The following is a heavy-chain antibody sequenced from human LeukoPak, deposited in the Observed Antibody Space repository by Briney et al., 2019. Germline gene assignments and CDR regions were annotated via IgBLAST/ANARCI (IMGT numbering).Heavy chain of an antibody. D-gene: IGHD3-10*01. CDR2: IYYSGST. J-gene: IGHJ4*02. Sequence: SETLSLTCTVSGGSISSSSYYWGWIRQPPGKGLEWIGSIYYSGSTYYNPSLKSRVTISVDTSKNQFSLKLSSVTAADTAVYYCARVTLWIDGPPTDWGQGTLVTVSS. CDR3: ARVTLWIDGPPTD. V-gene: IGHV4-39*07. CDR1: GGSISSSSYY.